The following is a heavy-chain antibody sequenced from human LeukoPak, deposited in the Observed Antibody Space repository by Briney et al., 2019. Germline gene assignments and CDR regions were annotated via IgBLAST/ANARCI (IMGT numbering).Heavy chain of an antibody. Sequence: PSETLSLTCTVSGGSISSSSYYWGWIRQPPGKGLEWIGSIYYSGSTYYNPSLKSRVTTSVDTSKNQFSLKLSSVTAADTAVYYCARNYDYVWGRGNFDYWGQGTLVTVSS. CDR2: IYYSGST. V-gene: IGHV4-39*07. CDR1: GGSISSSSYY. J-gene: IGHJ4*02. D-gene: IGHD3-16*01. CDR3: ARNYDYVWGRGNFDY.